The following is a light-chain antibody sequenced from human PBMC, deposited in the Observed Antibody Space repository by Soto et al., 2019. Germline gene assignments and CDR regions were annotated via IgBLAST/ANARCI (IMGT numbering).Light chain of an antibody. Sequence: ETVLTQSPCTLSLSPGERATLSCRASQSVSNNYLAWYQQKPGQAPRLLIYGASNRATGIPDRFSGSGSGTDFTLTISRLEPEDFAVYYCQQYGSASWTFGQGTKVDIK. V-gene: IGKV3-20*01. CDR3: QQYGSASWT. J-gene: IGKJ1*01. CDR2: GAS. CDR1: QSVSNNY.